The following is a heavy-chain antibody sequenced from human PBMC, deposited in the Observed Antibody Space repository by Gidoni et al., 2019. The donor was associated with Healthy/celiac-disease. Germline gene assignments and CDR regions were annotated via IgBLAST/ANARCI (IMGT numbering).Heavy chain of an antibody. CDR2: ISWNSGSI. D-gene: IGHD7-27*01. CDR3: AKDLTIDFDY. Sequence: EVQLVESGGGLVPPGRSLRLSCAASGFTFDDYAMHWVRQAPGNGPEWVSGISWNSGSIGYADSEKGRFTISRDNAKNSLYLQMNSLRAEDTALYYCAKDLTIDFDYWGQGTLVTVSS. J-gene: IGHJ4*02. V-gene: IGHV3-9*01. CDR1: GFTFDDYA.